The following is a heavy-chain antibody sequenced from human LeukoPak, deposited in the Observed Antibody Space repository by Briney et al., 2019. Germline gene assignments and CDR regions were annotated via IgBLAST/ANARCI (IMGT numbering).Heavy chain of an antibody. CDR1: GGSLSSSSYY. J-gene: IGHJ4*02. CDR3: ARIGGGYYDSSGYQEWFDY. CDR2: IYYSGST. Sequence: PSETLSLTCTVSGGSLSSSSYYWGWIRQPPGKGLEWIGSIYYSGSTYYNPSLKSRVTISVDTSKNQFSLKLSSVTAADTAVYYCARIGGGYYDSSGYQEWFDYWGQGTLVTVSS. V-gene: IGHV4-39*07. D-gene: IGHD3-22*01.